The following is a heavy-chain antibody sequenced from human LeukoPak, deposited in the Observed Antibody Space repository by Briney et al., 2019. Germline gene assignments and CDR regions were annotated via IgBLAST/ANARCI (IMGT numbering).Heavy chain of an antibody. D-gene: IGHD4-23*01. V-gene: IGHV3-66*01. CDR2: IYSGGTT. J-gene: IGHJ4*02. CDR3: ARDRRGYGGNFDY. Sequence: GSLRLSCVASEFTVSSNDMSWVRQAPGKGLEWVSVIYSGGTTSYADSVKGRFTISRDNSKNTLYLQMNSLRAEDTALYYCARDRRGYGGNFDYWGQGTLVTVSS. CDR1: EFTVSSND.